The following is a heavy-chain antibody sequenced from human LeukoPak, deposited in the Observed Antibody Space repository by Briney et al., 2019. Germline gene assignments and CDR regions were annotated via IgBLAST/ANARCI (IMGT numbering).Heavy chain of an antibody. CDR3: ARDKGYTPDY. Sequence: GGSLRLSCAVSGLPFSSYWMHWVRQAPGKGLVWVSLIKSDGSSTDYADSVKGRFTISRDNAKNTLYLQMNSLRAEDTAVYYCARDKGYTPDYWGQGTLVTVPS. V-gene: IGHV3-74*01. CDR1: GLPFSSYW. D-gene: IGHD6-13*01. CDR2: IKSDGSST. J-gene: IGHJ4*02.